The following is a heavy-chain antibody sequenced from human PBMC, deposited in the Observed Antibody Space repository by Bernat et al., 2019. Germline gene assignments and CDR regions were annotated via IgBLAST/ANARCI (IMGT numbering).Heavy chain of an antibody. D-gene: IGHD3-10*01. CDR1: GFTFSSYA. J-gene: IGHJ6*02. CDR2: ISGSGGST. V-gene: IGHV3-23*04. CDR3: AKVISWFGESPYYYYGMDV. Sequence: EVQLVESGGGLVQPGGSLRLSCAASGFTFSSYAMSWVRQAPGKGLEWVSAISGSGGSTYYADSVKGRFTISRDNSKNTLYLQMNSLRAEDTAVYYCAKVISWFGESPYYYYGMDVWGQGTTVTVSS.